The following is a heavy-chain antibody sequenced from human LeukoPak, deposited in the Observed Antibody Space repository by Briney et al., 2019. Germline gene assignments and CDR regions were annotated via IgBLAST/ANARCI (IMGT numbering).Heavy chain of an antibody. CDR1: GGSFSGYY. Sequence: SETLSLTCAVYGGSFSGYYWSWIRQPPGKGLEWIGEINHSGSTNYNPSLKSRVTISVDTSKNQLSLKLSSVTAADTAVYYCARGLPPHYWGQGTMVTVSS. V-gene: IGHV4-34*01. CDR2: INHSGST. CDR3: ARGLPPHY. J-gene: IGHJ3*01.